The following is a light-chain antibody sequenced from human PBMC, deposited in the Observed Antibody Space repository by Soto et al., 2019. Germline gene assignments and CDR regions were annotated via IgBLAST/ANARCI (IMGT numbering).Light chain of an antibody. V-gene: IGKV3-15*01. CDR1: QSVSNN. CDR3: QQHNDWPPIT. CDR2: GAT. J-gene: IGKJ5*01. Sequence: EIIMTQSPATLSVSPGERATLSCRASQSVSNNLAWYQQKPGQAPRLLLYGATTRATGIPARFSGSGFGTHFMHIIACLQSEDFAVYYCQQHNDWPPITLGQGTRLDIK.